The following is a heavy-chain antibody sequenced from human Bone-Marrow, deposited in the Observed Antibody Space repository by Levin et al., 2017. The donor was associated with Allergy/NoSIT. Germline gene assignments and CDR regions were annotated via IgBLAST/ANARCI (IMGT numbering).Heavy chain of an antibody. V-gene: IGHV3-11*01. Sequence: GGSLRLSCAASGFTFSDYYMSWIRQAPGKGLEWVSYISSSGSTIYYADSVTGRFTISRDNAKNSLYLQMNSLRAEDTAVYYCARAPLEYYDSSGYYYLRGYDYYYDGMDVWGQGTTVTVSS. CDR1: GFTFSDYY. D-gene: IGHD3-22*01. J-gene: IGHJ6*02. CDR3: ARAPLEYYDSSGYYYLRGYDYYYDGMDV. CDR2: ISSSGSTI.